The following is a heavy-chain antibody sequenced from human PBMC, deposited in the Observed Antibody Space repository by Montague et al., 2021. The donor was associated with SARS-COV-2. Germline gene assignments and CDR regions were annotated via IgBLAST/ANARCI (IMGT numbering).Heavy chain of an antibody. V-gene: IGHV4-59*01. J-gene: IGHJ4*02. CDR2: IYYSGST. CDR3: ASHVPDFWSGIDY. D-gene: IGHD3-3*01. Sequence: SETLSLTCTVSGGSIISYYCSWIRQPPGKGLEWIGYIYYSGSTNYNPSLKSRVTISVDTSKTQFSLKLSSVTAADTAVYYCASHVPDFWSGIDYWGQGTLVTVSS. CDR1: GGSIISYY.